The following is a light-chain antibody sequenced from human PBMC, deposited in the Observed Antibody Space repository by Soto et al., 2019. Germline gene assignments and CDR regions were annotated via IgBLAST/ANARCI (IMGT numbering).Light chain of an antibody. CDR2: ETS. J-gene: IGKJ2*01. Sequence: DVQMTQSPSAMSASVGDRVTITCRATQDIRRFVAWFQQKPGKAPERLIYETSTLQPGVPSRFSGSGSGTEFTLAISGLQPEDVATYYCLQHNSYPYTFGQGTKLEIK. CDR1: QDIRRF. CDR3: LQHNSYPYT. V-gene: IGKV1-17*03.